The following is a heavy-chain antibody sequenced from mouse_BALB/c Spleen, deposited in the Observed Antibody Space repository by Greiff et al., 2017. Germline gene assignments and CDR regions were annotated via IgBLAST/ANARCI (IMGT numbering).Heavy chain of an antibody. Sequence: EVKLVESGGGLVQPGGSLKLSCAASGFTFSSYGMSWVRQTPDKRLELVATINSNGGSTYYPDSVKGRFTISRDNAKNTLYLQMSSLKSEDTAMYYCARELLRAMDYWGQGTSVTVSS. D-gene: IGHD1-1*01. CDR3: ARELLRAMDY. V-gene: IGHV5-6-3*01. CDR1: GFTFSSYG. J-gene: IGHJ4*01. CDR2: INSNGGST.